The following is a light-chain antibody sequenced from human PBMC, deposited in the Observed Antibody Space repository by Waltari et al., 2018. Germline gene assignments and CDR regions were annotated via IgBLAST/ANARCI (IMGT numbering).Light chain of an antibody. CDR2: GAS. Sequence: EIVLTQSPGTLSLSLGERATVSCRASQSVSRDLAWYQQKPGQAPRLLIYGASTRATGIPDSFSVSGSGTDFSLTISILEPDDFAVYYCQHYLRLPVTFGQGTTVEI. CDR1: QSVSRD. J-gene: IGKJ1*01. CDR3: QHYLRLPVT. V-gene: IGKV3-20*01.